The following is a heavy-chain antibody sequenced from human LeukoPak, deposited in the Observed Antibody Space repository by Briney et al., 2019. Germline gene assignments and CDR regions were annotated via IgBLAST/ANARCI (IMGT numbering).Heavy chain of an antibody. CDR1: GFTVSSNY. J-gene: IGHJ3*02. CDR3: ARDLSGSYGAFDI. V-gene: IGHV3-66*01. CDR2: LYSGGSS. Sequence: PGGSLRLSCAASGFTVSSNYMSWVRQAPGMGLEWVLFLYSGGSSYYADSVKGRFTISRDSSKNTLYLQMNTLKAEDTAVYYCARDLSGSYGAFDIWGQGTMVTVSS. D-gene: IGHD3-16*01.